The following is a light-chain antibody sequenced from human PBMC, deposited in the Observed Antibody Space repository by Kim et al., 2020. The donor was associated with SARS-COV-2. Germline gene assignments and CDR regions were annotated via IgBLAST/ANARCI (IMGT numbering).Light chain of an antibody. Sequence: AETVNSTGTSSDVGGYYYISWYQQPPGEAPIVIYYEINQRPGGAPGRSACSKSGNAASLTISGLEAEDEDDYYSSPYAGTNNVVFGGGTQLTVL. V-gene: IGLV2-8*01. CDR2: EIN. CDR3: SPYAGTNNVV. CDR1: SSDVGGYYY. J-gene: IGLJ3*02.